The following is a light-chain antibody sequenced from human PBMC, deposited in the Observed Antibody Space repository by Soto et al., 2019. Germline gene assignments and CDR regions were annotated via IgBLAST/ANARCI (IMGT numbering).Light chain of an antibody. CDR1: QSVSSSY. V-gene: IGKV3-20*01. CDR3: QQYGSSLSGDT. Sequence: EIVLTQSPGTLSLSPGERATLSCRASQSVSSSYLAWYQQKPGQAPRLLIYGASSRATGIPDRFSGSGSGTDFPLTINRLEPEDFAVYYCQQYGSSLSGDTFGQGTKLEIK. J-gene: IGKJ2*01. CDR2: GAS.